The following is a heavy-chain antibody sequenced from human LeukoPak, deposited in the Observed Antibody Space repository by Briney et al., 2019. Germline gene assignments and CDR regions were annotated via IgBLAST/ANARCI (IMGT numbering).Heavy chain of an antibody. Sequence: GEPLRLSCAASGFTFSNFGMHWVRQAPGKGLEWKAVISYDGKVTYYADSVKGRLTISRDNSKNTLYLQMNSLRAEDTAVYYCARSGSYYYFDYWGQGTLVTVSS. CDR2: ISYDGKVT. CDR1: GFTFSNFG. D-gene: IGHD1-26*01. J-gene: IGHJ4*02. V-gene: IGHV3-30*03. CDR3: ARSGSYYYFDY.